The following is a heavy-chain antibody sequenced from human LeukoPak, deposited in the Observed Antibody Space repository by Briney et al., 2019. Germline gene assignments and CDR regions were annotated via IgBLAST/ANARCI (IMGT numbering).Heavy chain of an antibody. CDR1: GFTFSSYA. V-gene: IGHV3-23*01. J-gene: IGHJ4*02. CDR2: ISGSGDST. CDR3: AKAPQQWLECFDY. Sequence: PGGSLRLSCAASGFTFSSYAMSWVRQAPGKGLEWVSGISGSGDSTYYADSVKGRFTISSDNSKNTLYLQMNSLRAEDTAVYYCAKAPQQWLECFDYWGRGTLVTVSS. D-gene: IGHD6-19*01.